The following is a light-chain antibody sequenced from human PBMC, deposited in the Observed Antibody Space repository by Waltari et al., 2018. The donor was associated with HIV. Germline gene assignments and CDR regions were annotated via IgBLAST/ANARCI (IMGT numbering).Light chain of an antibody. CDR2: DNS. Sequence: QSVLTQPPSVSAAPGQKVTISCSGSPSTIGNNYVSWYQRLPGTATKLLIYDNSERPSGIPDRFSGSKSGTSATLGITGLQTGDEADYYCGTWDSSLSAVVFGTGTKVTVL. CDR3: GTWDSSLSAVV. J-gene: IGLJ1*01. CDR1: PSTIGNNY. V-gene: IGLV1-51*01.